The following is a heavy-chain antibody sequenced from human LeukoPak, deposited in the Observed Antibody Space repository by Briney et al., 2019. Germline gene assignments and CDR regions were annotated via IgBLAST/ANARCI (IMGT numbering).Heavy chain of an antibody. CDR1: GFTLTDFA. Sequence: GGSLRLSCAASGFTLTDFAMSWVRQAPVKGLEWVSSLSDTGDRTYYTDSVKGRFTVSRDKSSNTLYLQMNSLRADDTAVYYCAKSRDLWGGYLNFDSWGQGALVTVSS. CDR2: LSDTGDRT. D-gene: IGHD3-3*01. CDR3: AKSRDLWGGYLNFDS. V-gene: IGHV3-23*01. J-gene: IGHJ4*02.